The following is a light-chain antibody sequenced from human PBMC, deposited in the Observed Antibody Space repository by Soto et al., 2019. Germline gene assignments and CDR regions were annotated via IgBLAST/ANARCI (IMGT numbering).Light chain of an antibody. CDR1: QSISSY. V-gene: IGKV1-39*01. CDR3: QQSLNTQWT. J-gene: IGKJ1*01. Sequence: DIQMTQSPSSLSASVGDRVTIACRASQSISSYLNWYQLKPGKAPKLLIYAASSLQSGVPSRFSGSGSGTVFTLTISSLQPEDFDIYYCQQSLNTQWTFGQGTKVDI. CDR2: AAS.